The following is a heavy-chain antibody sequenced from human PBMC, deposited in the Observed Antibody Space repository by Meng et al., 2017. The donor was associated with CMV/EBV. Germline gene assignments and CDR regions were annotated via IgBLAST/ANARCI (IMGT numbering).Heavy chain of an antibody. CDR3: ARGSDEAAAGTSYFDY. CDR1: GGSISSSNG. CDR2: IYHSGST. D-gene: IGHD6-13*01. Sequence: GGSISSSNGWSWVRQPPGKGLEWIGEIYHSGSTNYNPSLKSRVTISVDKSKNQISLKLSSVTAADTAVYYCARGSDEAAAGTSYFDYWGQGTLVTVSS. J-gene: IGHJ4*02. V-gene: IGHV4-4*02.